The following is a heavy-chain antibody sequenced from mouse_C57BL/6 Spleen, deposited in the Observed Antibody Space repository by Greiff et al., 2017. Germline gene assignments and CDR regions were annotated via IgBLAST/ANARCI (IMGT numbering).Heavy chain of an antibody. CDR3: ARITTVEGGYFDV. V-gene: IGHV1-4*01. D-gene: IGHD1-1*01. CDR2: INPSSGYT. J-gene: IGHJ1*03. Sequence: QVHVKQSGAELARPGASVKMSCKASGYTFTSYTMHWAKQRPGQGLEWIGYINPSSGYTKYNQKFKDKATLTADKSSSTAYMQLSSLTSEDSAVYYCARITTVEGGYFDVWGTGTTVTVSS. CDR1: GYTFTSYT.